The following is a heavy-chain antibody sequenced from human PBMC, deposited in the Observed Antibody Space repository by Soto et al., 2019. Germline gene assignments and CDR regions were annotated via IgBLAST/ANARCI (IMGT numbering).Heavy chain of an antibody. D-gene: IGHD4-17*01. V-gene: IGHV5-10-1*01. CDR2: IDPSDSYT. CDR1: GYSFTSYW. J-gene: IGHJ4*02. Sequence: GESLKISCKGSGYSFTSYWISWVRQMPGKGLEWMGRIDPSDSYTNYSPSFQGHVTISADKSISTAYLQWSSLKASDTAMYYCARHPGGTVTSGYWGQGTLVTVSS. CDR3: ARHPGGTVTSGY.